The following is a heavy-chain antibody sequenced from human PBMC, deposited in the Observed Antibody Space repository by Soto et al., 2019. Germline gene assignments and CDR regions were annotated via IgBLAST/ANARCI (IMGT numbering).Heavy chain of an antibody. J-gene: IGHJ4*02. CDR3: AKDRYLDHDSRGYLFDN. CDR1: GFTFNIYA. V-gene: IGHV3-23*01. D-gene: IGHD3-22*01. CDR2: ISRYGDFT. Sequence: EVQLLESGGDLIQPGGSLRLSCAASGFTFNIYAMAWVRHAPGKGLEWVSAISRYGDFTYYADSVEGRFTISRDNSKNTLYLQMNSLRAEDTALYYCAKDRYLDHDSRGYLFDNWGQGTLVTVSS.